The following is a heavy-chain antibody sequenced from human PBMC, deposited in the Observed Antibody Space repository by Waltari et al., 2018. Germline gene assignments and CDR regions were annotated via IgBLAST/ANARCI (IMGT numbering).Heavy chain of an antibody. Sequence: EVQLVQSGAEVTKPGESLKISCQGSGYSFTSYWIGWVRQLPGKGLEWMGIIYPGDSDTRYSPSFQGQVTISADKSISTAYLQWSSLKASDTAMYYCARRKYDFWRGGAFDIWGQGTMVTVSS. CDR2: IYPGDSDT. V-gene: IGHV5-51*03. J-gene: IGHJ3*02. CDR3: ARRKYDFWRGGAFDI. D-gene: IGHD3-3*01. CDR1: GYSFTSYW.